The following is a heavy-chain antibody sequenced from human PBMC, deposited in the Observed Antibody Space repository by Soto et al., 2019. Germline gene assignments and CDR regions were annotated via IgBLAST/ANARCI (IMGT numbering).Heavy chain of an antibody. V-gene: IGHV3-23*01. CDR2: YGGSGGSR. CDR3: VKFRGRAYPYSYRDG. D-gene: IGHD2-21*01. Sequence: DVQLLESGGGLVQWGGSLRLSCVTSGFTFSTYGMTWVRQAPGKGLEWVSYGGSGGSRYYAESVKGRFTISRDNSKNTLSRERNSRRAEDTATYYWVKFRGRAYPYSYRDGWGKGTTGTVSS. CDR1: GFTFSTYG. J-gene: IGHJ6*03.